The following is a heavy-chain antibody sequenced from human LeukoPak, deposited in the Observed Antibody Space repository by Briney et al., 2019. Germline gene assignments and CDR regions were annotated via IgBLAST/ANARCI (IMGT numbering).Heavy chain of an antibody. CDR3: ARDRDSSSRFDP. V-gene: IGHV4-59*01. Sequence: SETLSLTCTVSGASFSNDYWSWVRQAPGKGLEWIGYIYHNGRTNYSPSLKSRITMSIDTSQNQFSLKLTSVTAADTAVYYCARDRDSSSRFDPWGQGTLVTVSS. J-gene: IGHJ5*02. CDR1: GASFSNDY. D-gene: IGHD6-13*01. CDR2: IYHNGRT.